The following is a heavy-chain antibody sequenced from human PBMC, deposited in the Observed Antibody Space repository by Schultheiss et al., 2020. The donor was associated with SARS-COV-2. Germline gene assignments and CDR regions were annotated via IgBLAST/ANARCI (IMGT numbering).Heavy chain of an antibody. V-gene: IGHV1-2*02. CDR2: INPNSGGT. CDR3: ARVEADY. D-gene: IGHD2/OR15-2a*01. J-gene: IGHJ4*02. Sequence: ASVKVSCKVSGYTLTELSMHWVRQAPGQGLEWMGWINPNSGGTNYAQKFQGRVTMTRDTSISTAYMELSRLRSDDTAVYYCARVEADYWGQGTLVTVSS. CDR1: GYTLTELS.